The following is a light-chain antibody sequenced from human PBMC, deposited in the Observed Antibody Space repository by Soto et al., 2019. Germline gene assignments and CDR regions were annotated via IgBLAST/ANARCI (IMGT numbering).Light chain of an antibody. CDR1: SGHTNYA. V-gene: IGLV4-69*01. Sequence: LTQSPSASASLGASVKFTCTLSSGHTNYAIAWLQQQPGKGPRYLMKLNSDGRHTKGDGIPDRFSGSSSGAERYLTISSLQSDDEADYYCQTWGTGIRVFGGGTKVTVL. CDR3: QTWGTGIRV. J-gene: IGLJ2*01. CDR2: LNSDGRH.